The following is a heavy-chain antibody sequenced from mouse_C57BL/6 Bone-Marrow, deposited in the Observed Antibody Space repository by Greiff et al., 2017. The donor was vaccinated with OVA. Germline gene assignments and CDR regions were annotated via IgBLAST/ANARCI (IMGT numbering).Heavy chain of an antibody. V-gene: IGHV1-81*01. CDR3: ARPHYDGSIAWFAY. D-gene: IGHD1-1*01. J-gene: IGHJ3*01. CDR2: IYPRSGNT. CDR1: GYTFTSYG. Sequence: VQLQQSGAELARPGASVKLSCKASGYTFTSYGISWVKQRTGQGLEWIGEIYPRSGNTYYNEKFKGKATLTADKSSSTAYMELRRLTSEDSAVYFCARPHYDGSIAWFAYWGQGKLVTVTA.